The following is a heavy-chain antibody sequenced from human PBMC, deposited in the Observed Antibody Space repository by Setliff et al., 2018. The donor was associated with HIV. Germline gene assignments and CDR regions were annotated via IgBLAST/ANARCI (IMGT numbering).Heavy chain of an antibody. Sequence: ASVKVSCKASGYPFSNFGVSWVRQAPGQGLEWMAWINVYNGDTNFALKFQGRVTLTKDTSTETAYMELESLRSDDTAVYYCATDRTQTGISMVRGRIVDPARYPLDYWGQGTLVTGSS. CDR3: ATDRTQTGISMVRGRIVDPARYPLDY. CDR2: INVYNGDT. D-gene: IGHD3-10*01. V-gene: IGHV1-18*01. CDR1: GYPFSNFG. J-gene: IGHJ4*02.